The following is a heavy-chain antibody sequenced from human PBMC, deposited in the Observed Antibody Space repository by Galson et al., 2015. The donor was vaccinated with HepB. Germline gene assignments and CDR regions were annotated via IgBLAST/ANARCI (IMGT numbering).Heavy chain of an antibody. Sequence: SLRLSCAASGFTVSSNYMSWVRQAPWKGLGWVPVIYPGGSTYYADSVKGRFTIARDNSKNTVYLQMNSLRAKDAAVYYCARDGRYCASTTCNGKWFDPLRQATQVTISS. D-gene: IGHD2-2*01. J-gene: IGHJ5*02. CDR3: ARDGRYCASTTCNGKWFDP. V-gene: IGHV3-66*01. CDR1: GFTVSSNY. CDR2: IYPGGST.